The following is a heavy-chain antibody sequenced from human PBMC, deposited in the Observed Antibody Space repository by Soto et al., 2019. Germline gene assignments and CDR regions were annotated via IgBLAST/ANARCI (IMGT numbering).Heavy chain of an antibody. J-gene: IGHJ6*02. V-gene: IGHV3-48*03. D-gene: IGHD1-7*01. CDR3: ARDRYNRNSGDNSYSSGMDA. CDR2: ISSSGYTI. CDR1: GFTFSSDE. Sequence: GGSLRLSCVASGFTFSSDEMNWVRQAPGKGLEWISHISSSGYTIYYADSVKGRFTISRDNARNLLYLQMNSLRAEDTALYYCARDRYNRNSGDNSYSSGMDAWGQGTTVTVSS.